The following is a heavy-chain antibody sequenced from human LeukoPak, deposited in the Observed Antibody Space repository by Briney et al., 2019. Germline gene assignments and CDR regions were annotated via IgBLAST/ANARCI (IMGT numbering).Heavy chain of an antibody. CDR1: GFTVSSNY. D-gene: IGHD3-22*01. V-gene: IGHV3-66*01. CDR3: ARGFYDSSGYYFDY. CDR2: IYSGGST. Sequence: GGSLRLSCAASGFTVSSNYMSWVRQAPGKGLEWVSVIYSGGSTYYADSVKGRFTISRDNSKNTLYLQMNSLRAEDTAVYYCARGFYDSSGYYFDYWGQGTLVTVSS. J-gene: IGHJ4*02.